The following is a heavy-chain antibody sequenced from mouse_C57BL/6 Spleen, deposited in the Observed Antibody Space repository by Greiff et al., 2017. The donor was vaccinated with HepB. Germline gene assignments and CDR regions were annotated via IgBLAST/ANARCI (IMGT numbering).Heavy chain of an antibody. D-gene: IGHD1-1*01. V-gene: IGHV10-3*01. CDR2: IRSKSSNYAT. CDR3: VREGNYGSRGGFDY. CDR1: GFTFNTYA. Sequence: EVNLVESGGGLVQPKGSLKLSCAASGFTFNTYAMHWVRQAPGKGLEWVARIRSKSSNYATYYADSVKDRFTISRDDSQSMLYLQMNNLKTEDTAMYYCVREGNYGSRGGFDYWGQGTTLTVSS. J-gene: IGHJ2*01.